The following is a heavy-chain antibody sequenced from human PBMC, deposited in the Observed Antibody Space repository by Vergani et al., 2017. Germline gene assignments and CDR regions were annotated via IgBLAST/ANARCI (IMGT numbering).Heavy chain of an antibody. V-gene: IGHV3-9*01. D-gene: IGHD6-13*01. J-gene: IGHJ5*02. Sequence: EVQLVESGGGLVQPGRSLRLSCAASGFTFDDYAMHWVRQAPGKGLEWVSGISWNSGSIGYADSVKGRFTISRDNAKNSLYLQMNSLRAEDTALYYCAGGYSSNWFDPWGQGTLVTVSS. CDR1: GFTFDDYA. CDR3: AGGYSSNWFDP. CDR2: ISWNSGSI.